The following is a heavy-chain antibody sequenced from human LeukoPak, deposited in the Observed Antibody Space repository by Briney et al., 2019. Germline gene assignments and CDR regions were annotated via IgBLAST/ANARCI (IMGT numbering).Heavy chain of an antibody. V-gene: IGHV4-39*07. CDR2: IYYSGST. Sequence: PSETLSLTCTVSGGSISSSSYYWGWIRQPPGKGLEWIGSIYYSGSTYYNPSLKSRVTISVDTSKNQFSLKLSSVTAADTAVYYCTRVPLGTWFDPWGQGTLVTVSS. CDR1: GGSISSSSYY. J-gene: IGHJ5*02. CDR3: TRVPLGTWFDP. D-gene: IGHD7-27*01.